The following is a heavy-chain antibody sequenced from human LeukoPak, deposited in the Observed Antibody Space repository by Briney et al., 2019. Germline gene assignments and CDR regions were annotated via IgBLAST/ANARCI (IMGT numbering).Heavy chain of an antibody. D-gene: IGHD3-9*01. CDR2: INPNTGGT. Sequence: ASVKVSCKASGYTFIAYYIHWVRQAPGQGLEWMGRINPNTGGTLYAQKFEARVTMNRDTSISTAYMELSRLRFDDTAVYYCARSPDILTGEKFDYWGQGTLVTVSS. CDR1: GYTFIAYY. V-gene: IGHV1-2*06. J-gene: IGHJ4*02. CDR3: ARSPDILTGEKFDY.